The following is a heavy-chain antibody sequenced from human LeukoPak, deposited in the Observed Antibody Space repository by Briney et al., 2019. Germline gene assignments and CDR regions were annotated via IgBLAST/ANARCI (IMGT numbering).Heavy chain of an antibody. CDR3: ARDRQNELPRGGFDY. Sequence: GRSLRLSCAASGFTFSSYGMHWVRQAPGKGLEWVAVIWYDGSNKCYADSVKGRFTISRDNSKNTLYLQMNSLRAEDTAVYYCARDRQNELPRGGFDYWGQGTLVTVSS. CDR1: GFTFSSYG. J-gene: IGHJ4*02. CDR2: IWYDGSNK. V-gene: IGHV3-33*01. D-gene: IGHD1-26*01.